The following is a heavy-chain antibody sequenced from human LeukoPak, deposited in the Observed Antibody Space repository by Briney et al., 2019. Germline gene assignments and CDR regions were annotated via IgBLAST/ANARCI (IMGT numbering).Heavy chain of an antibody. D-gene: IGHD1-20*01. CDR3: ATDSNWNYWYFDL. Sequence: GASVKVSCKVSGYTLTELSMHWVRQAPGKGLEWMGGFDPEDGETICAQKFQGGVTMTEDTSTDTAYMELSSLRSEDTAVYYCATDSNWNYWYFDLWGRGTLVTVSS. CDR1: GYTLTELS. J-gene: IGHJ2*01. CDR2: FDPEDGET. V-gene: IGHV1-24*01.